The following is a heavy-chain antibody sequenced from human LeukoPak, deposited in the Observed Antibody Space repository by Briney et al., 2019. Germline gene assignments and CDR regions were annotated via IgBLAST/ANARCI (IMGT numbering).Heavy chain of an antibody. V-gene: IGHV3-21*01. D-gene: IGHD2-15*01. CDR1: GFTFSSYS. CDR3: AGGYGSGGSCYSIY. CDR2: ISSSSSYI. Sequence: PGGSLRLSCAASGFTFSSYSMNWVRQAPGKGLEWVSSISSSSSYIYYADSVKGRFTISRDNAKNSLYLQMNSLRAEDTAVYYGAGGYGSGGSCYSIYWGKETLVTVSS. J-gene: IGHJ4*02.